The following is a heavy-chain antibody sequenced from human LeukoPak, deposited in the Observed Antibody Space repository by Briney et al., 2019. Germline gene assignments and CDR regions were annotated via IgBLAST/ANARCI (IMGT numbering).Heavy chain of an antibody. CDR1: RFPYSSYD. CDR2: ISSSGSTI. V-gene: IGHV3-48*03. D-gene: IGHD3-10*01. CDR3: ARAPGDLQWAVWFGEPHYGMDV. Sequence: GGSLALPCAPSRFPYSSYDMNWLRHATGEALEGVSYISSSGSTIYYADSGKGRFTISRDNAKNSLYLRMNSLRAEDTAVYYCARAPGDLQWAVWFGEPHYGMDVWGQGTTVTVSS. J-gene: IGHJ6*02.